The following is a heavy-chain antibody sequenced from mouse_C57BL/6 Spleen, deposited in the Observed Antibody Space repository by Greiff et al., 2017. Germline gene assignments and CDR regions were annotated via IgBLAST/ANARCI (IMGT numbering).Heavy chain of an antibody. D-gene: IGHD1-1*01. CDR2: IHPNSGST. Sequence: VQLQQSGAELVKPGASVKLSCKASGYTFTSYWMHWVKQRPGQGLEWIGMIHPNSGSTNYNEKFKSKATLTVDKSSSTAYMQLSSLTSEDSAVYYCAREAGGSSIDYWGQGTTLTVSS. V-gene: IGHV1-64*01. J-gene: IGHJ2*01. CDR3: AREAGGSSIDY. CDR1: GYTFTSYW.